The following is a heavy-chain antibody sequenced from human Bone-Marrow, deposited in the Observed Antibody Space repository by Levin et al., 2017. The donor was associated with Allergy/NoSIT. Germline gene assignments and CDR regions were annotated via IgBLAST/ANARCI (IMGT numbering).Heavy chain of an antibody. CDR2: IFSRGTNK. CDR3: ASHYGHGFDQ. J-gene: IGHJ4*02. V-gene: IGHV3-11*01. CDR1: GFTFSDYY. Sequence: GESLKISCVASGFTFSDYYMSWIRQAPGKGLEWVSYIFSRGTNKYYADSVKGRFTISRDNAKNPLSLQMNSLTVDDTAVYYCASHYGHGFDQWGQGTLVTVSS. D-gene: IGHD3-10*01.